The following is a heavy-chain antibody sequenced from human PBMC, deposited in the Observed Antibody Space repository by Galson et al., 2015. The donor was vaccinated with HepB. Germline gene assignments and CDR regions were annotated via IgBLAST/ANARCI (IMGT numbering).Heavy chain of an antibody. J-gene: IGHJ4*02. CDR3: TTTGAAAGPGNDY. CDR2: IKSKTDGGTT. D-gene: IGHD6-13*01. Sequence: SLRLSCAASGFTFSNAWMSWVRQAPGKGLEWVGRIKSKTDGGTTDYAAPVKGRFTISRDDSKNTLHLQMNSLKTEDTAVYYCTTTGAAAGPGNDYWGQGTLVTVSS. V-gene: IGHV3-15*01. CDR1: GFTFSNAW.